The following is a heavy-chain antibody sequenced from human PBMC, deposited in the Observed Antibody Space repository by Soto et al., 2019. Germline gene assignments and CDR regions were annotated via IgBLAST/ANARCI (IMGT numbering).Heavy chain of an antibody. CDR3: AKEPTQWLITWFDP. D-gene: IGHD6-19*01. CDR2: ISGSGGST. J-gene: IGHJ5*02. Sequence: GVSLRLSCAASGFTFSSNAMSWVSQAPGKRLEWVSAISGSGGSTYYADSVKGRFTISRDNSKSTLYLQMNSLRAEDTAVYYCAKEPTQWLITWFDPWGQGTLVTVSS. CDR1: GFTFSSNA. V-gene: IGHV3-23*01.